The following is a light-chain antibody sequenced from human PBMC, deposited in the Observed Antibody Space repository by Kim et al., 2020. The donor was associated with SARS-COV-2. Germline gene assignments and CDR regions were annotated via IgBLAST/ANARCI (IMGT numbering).Light chain of an antibody. V-gene: IGKV1-9*01. CDR1: QGIGTY. CDR3: QQLTDYPALT. Sequence: GDRVTITCRASQGIGTYLAWYQQKPGKAPNLLIYAASTLQSGVSSRFSGSGSGTDFTLTISSLQPEDSATYYCQQLTDYPALTFGGGTKVEI. CDR2: AAS. J-gene: IGKJ4*01.